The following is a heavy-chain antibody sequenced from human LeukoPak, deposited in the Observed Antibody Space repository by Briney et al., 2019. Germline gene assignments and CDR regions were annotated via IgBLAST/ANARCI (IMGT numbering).Heavy chain of an antibody. Sequence: PSATLSLTCAVYGGSFSSYYWSWIRQPPGKGLELIGEINHSEGTNYNPSLKSRVTMSLDTSKNQFSLKLSSVTAADTAVYYCARGEGTLAGRRWPYYFYYYMDVWGKGTTLTISS. J-gene: IGHJ6*03. CDR2: INHSEGT. CDR1: GGSFSSYY. CDR3: ARGEGTLAGRRWPYYFYYYMDV. D-gene: IGHD6-19*01. V-gene: IGHV4-34*01.